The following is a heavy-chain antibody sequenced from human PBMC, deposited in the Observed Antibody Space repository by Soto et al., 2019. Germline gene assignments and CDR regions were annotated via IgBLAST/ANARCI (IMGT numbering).Heavy chain of an antibody. CDR1: GGSMNNYY. D-gene: IGHD1-26*01. J-gene: IGHJ6*03. Sequence: QVQLQESGPGLVKPSETLSLTCSVSGGSMNNYYWSWIRQPPGKEMEWIGYIYYSGGTNYNPSFRSRVTISEDTSKDQFSLQLSSVTAADTAVYYCARGQIYTGAYYYYYMDVWGKGTTVTVSS. CDR2: IYYSGGT. V-gene: IGHV4-59*01. CDR3: ARGQIYTGAYYYYYMDV.